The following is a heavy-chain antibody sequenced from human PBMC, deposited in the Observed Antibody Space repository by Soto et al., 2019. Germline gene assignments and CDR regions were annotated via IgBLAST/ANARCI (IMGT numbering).Heavy chain of an antibody. Sequence: QVQLQVSGPGLVKPSATLSLSCTVSTGSSDSFYWSWIRQPPGKGLEWIGYFFYTGSTNHNPSLKGRVTISLDMSSSQFSLSLSSVTAADTVMYYCARSRDGYNLNPIDQWGQGLLVTVSS. D-gene: IGHD5-12*01. CDR3: ARSRDGYNLNPIDQ. J-gene: IGHJ4*02. CDR2: FFYTGST. V-gene: IGHV4-59*01. CDR1: TGSSDSFY.